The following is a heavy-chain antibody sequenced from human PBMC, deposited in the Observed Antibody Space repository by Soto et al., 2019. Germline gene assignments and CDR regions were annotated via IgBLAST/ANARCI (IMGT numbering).Heavy chain of an antibody. V-gene: IGHV5-51*01. D-gene: IGHD6-25*01. CDR1: GYSFTSYW. CDR2: IYPGDSDT. Sequence: LGESLKISCKGSGYSFTSYWIGWVRQMPGKGLECMGFIYPGDSDTTYSPSFQGHVTISADKYSSTAYLQWSSLKASDTATYYCARVDSSGCSEYWGQGTLVTVSS. CDR3: ARVDSSGCSEY. J-gene: IGHJ4*02.